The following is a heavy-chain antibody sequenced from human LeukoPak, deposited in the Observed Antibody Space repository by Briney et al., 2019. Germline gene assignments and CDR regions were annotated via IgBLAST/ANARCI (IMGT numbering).Heavy chain of an antibody. J-gene: IGHJ4*02. CDR3: ASAGLVYSSGWYLETPFDY. CDR2: INWNGGST. CDR1: GFTFSSYG. V-gene: IGHV3-20*04. D-gene: IGHD6-13*01. Sequence: GGSLRLSCAASGFTFSSYGMIWVRQAPGRGLEWVSGINWNGGSTGYADSVKGRFTISRDNAKNSLYLQMNSLRAEDTAVYYCASAGLVYSSGWYLETPFDYWGQGTLVTVSS.